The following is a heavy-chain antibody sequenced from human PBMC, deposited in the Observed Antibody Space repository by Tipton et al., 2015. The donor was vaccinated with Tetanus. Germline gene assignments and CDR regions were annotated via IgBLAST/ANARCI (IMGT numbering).Heavy chain of an antibody. CDR2: IYFTGNT. CDR3: ARLGSGYSYGYYFDY. CDR1: GDSISSYY. J-gene: IGHJ4*02. V-gene: IGHV4-59*08. D-gene: IGHD5-18*01. Sequence: TLSLTCTVSGDSISSYYWSWIRQPPGRGLEWIGHIYFTGNTQYSLSLKSRVTMSVATSKNQFSLKVGSATAADTAVYYCARLGSGYSYGYYFDYWGQGTLVTVSS.